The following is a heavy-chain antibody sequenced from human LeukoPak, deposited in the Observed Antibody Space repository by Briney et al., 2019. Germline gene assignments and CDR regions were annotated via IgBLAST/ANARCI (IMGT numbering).Heavy chain of an antibody. CDR2: IYYSGST. V-gene: IGHV4-4*02. CDR1: GGSISSSNW. CDR3: ARLKYYYDSSGYRAEYFQH. Sequence: SETLSLTCAVSGGSISSSNWWSWVRQPPGKGLEWIGEIYYSGSTNYNPSLKSRVTISVYTSKNQFSLKLSSVTAADTAVYYCARLKYYYDSSGYRAEYFQHWGQGTLVTVSS. J-gene: IGHJ1*01. D-gene: IGHD3-22*01.